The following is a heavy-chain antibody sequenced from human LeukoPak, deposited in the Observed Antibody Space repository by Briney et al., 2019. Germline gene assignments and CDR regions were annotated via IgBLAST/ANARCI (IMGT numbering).Heavy chain of an antibody. Sequence: GGSLRLSCAASGFTFSSYAMHWVRQAPGKGLEWVAIISYDGSNKYYADSVKGRFTISRDNSKNTLYLQMNSLRAEDTALYYCARENYGREYFDDWGQGTLVTVSS. CDR2: ISYDGSNK. J-gene: IGHJ4*02. CDR1: GFTFSSYA. CDR3: ARENYGREYFDD. V-gene: IGHV3-30-3*01. D-gene: IGHD3-10*01.